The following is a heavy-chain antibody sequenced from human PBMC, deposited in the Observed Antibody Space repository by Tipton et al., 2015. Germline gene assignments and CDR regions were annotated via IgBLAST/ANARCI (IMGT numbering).Heavy chain of an antibody. CDR2: INYSATT. CDR1: GHSITTDNY. Sequence: TLSLTCTVSGHSITTDNYWGWVRQSPGKGLEWIGEINYSATTHYNPSLGSRVTISVDTSKNQFSLNLTSVTAADTAFYYCARGTYGGYIQSHWGQGTPVTVSS. CDR3: ARGTYGGYIQSH. D-gene: IGHD4-17*01. V-gene: IGHV4-38-2*02. J-gene: IGHJ4*02.